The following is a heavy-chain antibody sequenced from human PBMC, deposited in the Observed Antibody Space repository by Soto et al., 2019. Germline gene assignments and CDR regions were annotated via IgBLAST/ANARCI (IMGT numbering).Heavy chain of an antibody. CDR2: ISSSGSSA. CDR1: GFSFSDYH. Sequence: GGSLRLSCAASGFSFSDYHMTWIRQAPGKGLEWVSYISSSGSSAFYGDSVKGRITMSRDNAKKSLYLQMISLRADDTAVYCCARVFKSGGSLDYWGQGILVTVSS. J-gene: IGHJ4*02. D-gene: IGHD2-15*01. CDR3: ARVFKSGGSLDY. V-gene: IGHV3-11*01.